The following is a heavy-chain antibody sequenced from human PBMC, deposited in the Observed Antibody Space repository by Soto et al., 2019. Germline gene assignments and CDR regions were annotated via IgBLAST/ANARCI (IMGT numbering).Heavy chain of an antibody. Sequence: SLRLSGAASGFTFDDYAMHWVRQAPGKGLEWVSGISWNSGSIGYADSVKGRFTISRDNAKNSLYLQMNSLRAEDTALYYCAKDIRGELYFDYWGQGTLVTVSS. V-gene: IGHV3-9*01. CDR2: ISWNSGSI. CDR1: GFTFDDYA. CDR3: AKDIRGELYFDY. D-gene: IGHD1-26*01. J-gene: IGHJ4*02.